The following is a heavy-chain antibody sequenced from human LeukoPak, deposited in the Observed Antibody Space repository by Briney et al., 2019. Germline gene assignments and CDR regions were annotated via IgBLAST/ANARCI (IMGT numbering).Heavy chain of an antibody. J-gene: IGHJ5*02. CDR3: AREDYDFWTGYFRFRGATRFDP. D-gene: IGHD3-3*01. CDR1: GFTFSSYE. CDR2: ISRSSSYI. V-gene: IGHV3-21*01. Sequence: GGSLRLSCAASGFTFSSYEMNWVRQAPGKGLEWVSSISRSSSYIYYADSVKGRFTISRDNAKNSLYLQMNSLRAEDTAVYYCAREDYDFWTGYFRFRGATRFDPWGQGTLVTVSS.